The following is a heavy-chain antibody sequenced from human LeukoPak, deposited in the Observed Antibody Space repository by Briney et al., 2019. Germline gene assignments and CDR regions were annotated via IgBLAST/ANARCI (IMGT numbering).Heavy chain of an antibody. Sequence: SETLSLTCTVSGGSISSGDYYWSWIRQPPGKGLEWIGYIYYSGSTYYNPSLKSRVTISVDTSKNQFSLKLSSVTAADTAVYSCARGVVVVPAAIMNWFDPWGQGTLVSVSS. CDR2: IYYSGST. CDR3: ARGVVVVPAAIMNWFDP. V-gene: IGHV4-30-4*08. CDR1: GGSISSGDYY. D-gene: IGHD2-2*01. J-gene: IGHJ5*02.